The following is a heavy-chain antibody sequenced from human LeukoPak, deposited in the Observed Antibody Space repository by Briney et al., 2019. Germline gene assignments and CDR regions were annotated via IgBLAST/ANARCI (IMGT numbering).Heavy chain of an antibody. J-gene: IGHJ6*03. V-gene: IGHV1-46*01. CDR3: ARAVARSGYDIYYYYYMDV. D-gene: IGHD5-12*01. CDR1: GGTFSTYG. Sequence: ASVKVSCKSSGGTFSTYGISWVRQAPGQGLEWMGIINPSGGSTSYAQKFQGRVTMTRDMSTSTVYMELSSLRSEDTAVYYCARAVARSGYDIYYYYYMDVWGKGTTVTVSS. CDR2: INPSGGST.